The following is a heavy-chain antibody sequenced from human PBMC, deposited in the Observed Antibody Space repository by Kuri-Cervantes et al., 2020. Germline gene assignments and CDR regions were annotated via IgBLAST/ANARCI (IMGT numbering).Heavy chain of an antibody. CDR3: ARAVATYGDYRRNFDY. CDR1: GYTFTSYY. V-gene: IGHV1-46*01. Sequence: ASVKVSCKASGYTFTSYYMHWVRQAPGQGLEWVGIINPSGGSTSYAQKFQGRVTMTRDTSTSTVYMELRSLRSDDTAVYYCARAVATYGDYRRNFDYWGQGTLVTVSS. J-gene: IGHJ4*02. D-gene: IGHD4-17*01. CDR2: INPSGGST.